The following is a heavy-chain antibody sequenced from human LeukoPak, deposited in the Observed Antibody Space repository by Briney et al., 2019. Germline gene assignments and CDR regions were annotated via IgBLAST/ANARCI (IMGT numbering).Heavy chain of an antibody. Sequence: PGGSLRLSCAASGFSVRSDCLTWVRQAPGKGLEWLSGIYTNGSTHYADAAKGRFTISRDNSKNTVHLQMIGLRAADTAGYYCVRDSLIGFSYESYYYYMGVWGRGTTVTVSS. D-gene: IGHD5-18*01. J-gene: IGHJ6*03. CDR2: IYTNGST. V-gene: IGHV3-53*01. CDR3: VRDSLIGFSYESYYYYMGV. CDR1: GFSVRSDC.